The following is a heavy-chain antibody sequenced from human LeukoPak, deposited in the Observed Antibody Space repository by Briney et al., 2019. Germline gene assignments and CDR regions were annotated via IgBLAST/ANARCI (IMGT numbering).Heavy chain of an antibody. Sequence: GGSLRLSCAASGFTFSSYGMHWVRQAPGKGLEWVAVISYDGSNKYYADSVKGRFTISRDNSKNTLYLQMNSLRAEDTAVYYCAKAMYYYGSGSPLSMDVWGQGTTVTFSS. CDR1: GFTFSSYG. V-gene: IGHV3-30*18. J-gene: IGHJ6*02. CDR2: ISYDGSNK. CDR3: AKAMYYYGSGSPLSMDV. D-gene: IGHD3-10*01.